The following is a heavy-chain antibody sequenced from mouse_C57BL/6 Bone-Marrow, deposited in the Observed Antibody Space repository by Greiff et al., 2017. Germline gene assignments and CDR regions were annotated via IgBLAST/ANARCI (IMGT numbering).Heavy chain of an antibody. CDR1: GYTFTSYW. Sequence: QVQLQQPGAELVKPGASVKLSCKASGYTFTSYWMHWVKQRPGQGLEWIGMIHPNSGSTNYNEKFKSKATLTVAKSSNTAYMQLSSLTSEDSAVYYCERGTMVTAYWGQGTTLTVSA. V-gene: IGHV1-64*01. J-gene: IGHJ2*01. CDR2: IHPNSGST. CDR3: ERGTMVTAY. D-gene: IGHD2-2*01.